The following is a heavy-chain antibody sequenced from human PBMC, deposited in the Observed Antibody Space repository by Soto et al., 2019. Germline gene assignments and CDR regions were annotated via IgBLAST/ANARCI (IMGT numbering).Heavy chain of an antibody. J-gene: IGHJ4*02. V-gene: IGHV3-21*01. CDR1: GFTFSSYS. CDR3: ARNDYYGSGSQPPDY. Sequence: GGSLRLSCAASGFTFSSYSMNWVRQAPGKGLECVSSISSSSSYIYYADSVKGRFTISRDNAKNSLYLQMNSLRAEDTAVYYCARNDYYGSGSQPPDYWGQGTLVTVSS. D-gene: IGHD3-10*01. CDR2: ISSSSSYI.